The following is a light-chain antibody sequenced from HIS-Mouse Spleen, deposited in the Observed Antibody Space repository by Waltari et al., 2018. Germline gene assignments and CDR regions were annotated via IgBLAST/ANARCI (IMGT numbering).Light chain of an antibody. CDR2: GAS. CDR3: QQYGSSSALT. Sequence: EIVLTQSPGTLSLSPGERATLSCRASQSVSSSYLAWYQQKPGQAPRLLIYGASSRATGISDRFSGSGSGTDFTLTISRLEPEDFAVYYCQQYGSSSALTFGGGTKVEIK. CDR1: QSVSSSY. V-gene: IGKV3-20*01. J-gene: IGKJ4*01.